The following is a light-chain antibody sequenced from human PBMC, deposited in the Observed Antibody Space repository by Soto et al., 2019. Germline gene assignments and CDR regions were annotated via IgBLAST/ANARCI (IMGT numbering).Light chain of an antibody. CDR2: GTS. J-gene: IGKJ4*01. CDR1: QSFSYY. V-gene: IGKV3-15*01. CDR3: QQYYNWPLS. Sequence: EIVMTQSPATLSVSPGEGATLSCRASQSFSYYVAWYQQKPGQVPRLLLYGTSTRATGIPARFSGSGSGTEFTLTISSLQSEDSALYYCQQYYNWPLSFGGGTKVDIK.